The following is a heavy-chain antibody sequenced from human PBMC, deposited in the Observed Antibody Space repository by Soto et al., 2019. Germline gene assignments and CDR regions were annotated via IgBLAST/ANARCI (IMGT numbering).Heavy chain of an antibody. J-gene: IGHJ4*02. CDR2: ISAYNGNT. V-gene: IGHV1-18*01. CDR1: GYTFTSYG. D-gene: IGHD5-18*01. CDR3: ARGRRNTPDAY. Sequence: QVQLVQSGAEVKKPGASVKVSCKASGYTFTSYGISWVRQAPGQGLEYMGWISAYNGNTNYAQNLQGRVTMTTDTSTSTTYIELRILRSHDTAVYYCARGRRNTPDAYWGQGTLVTVSS.